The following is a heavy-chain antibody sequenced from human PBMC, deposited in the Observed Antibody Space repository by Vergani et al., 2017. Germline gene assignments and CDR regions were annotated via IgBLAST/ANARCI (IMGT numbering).Heavy chain of an antibody. Sequence: EVQLVETGGGLIQPGGSLRLSCAASGFTVSSNYMGWVRQAPGKGLEWVSVIYSGGSTYYADSVKGRFTISRDNSKNTLYLQMNSLRAEDTAVYYCAREGAAAALDYWGQGTLVTVSS. CDR2: IYSGGST. D-gene: IGHD2-15*01. CDR3: AREGAAAALDY. CDR1: GFTVSSNY. J-gene: IGHJ4*02. V-gene: IGHV3-53*02.